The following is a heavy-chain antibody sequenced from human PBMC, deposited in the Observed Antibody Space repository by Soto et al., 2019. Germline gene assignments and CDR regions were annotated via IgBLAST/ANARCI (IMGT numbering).Heavy chain of an antibody. CDR1: GGTFSSYA. J-gene: IGHJ4*02. Sequence: QVQLVQSGAEVKKPGSSVKVSCKASGGTFSSYAISWVRQAPGQGLEWMGGIIPIFGTANYAQKFQGRVTITADESTSTADMELSSLRSEDTAVYYCARGIVVVTASPRWDYFDYWGKGTLVTVSS. V-gene: IGHV1-69*12. CDR2: IIPIFGTA. D-gene: IGHD2-21*02. CDR3: ARGIVVVTASPRWDYFDY.